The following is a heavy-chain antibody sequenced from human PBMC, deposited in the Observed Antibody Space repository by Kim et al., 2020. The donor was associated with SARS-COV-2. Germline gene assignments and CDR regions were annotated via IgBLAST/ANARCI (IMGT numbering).Heavy chain of an antibody. D-gene: IGHD3-10*01. CDR1: GGSISSGSYY. CDR2: IYTSGST. CDR3: ARDVRTMVRGVIPATRYYYYGMDV. J-gene: IGHJ6*02. Sequence: SETLSLTCTVSGGSISSGSYYWSWIRQPAGKGLEWIGRIYTSGSTNYNPSLKSRVTISVDTSKNQFSLKLSSVTAADTAVYYCARDVRTMVRGVIPATRYYYYGMDVWGQGTTVTVSS. V-gene: IGHV4-61*02.